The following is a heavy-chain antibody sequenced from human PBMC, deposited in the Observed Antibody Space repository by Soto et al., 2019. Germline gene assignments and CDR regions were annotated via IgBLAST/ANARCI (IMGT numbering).Heavy chain of an antibody. Sequence: PGGSLRLSCAASGFTFSSYGMHWVRQAPGKGLEWVAVISYDGSNKYYADSVKGRFTISRDNSKNTLYLQMNSLRAEDTAVYYCAKDRAAAAEIIYYYYGMDVWGQGTTVTVSS. D-gene: IGHD6-13*01. V-gene: IGHV3-30*18. CDR1: GFTFSSYG. J-gene: IGHJ6*02. CDR3: AKDRAAAAEIIYYYYGMDV. CDR2: ISYDGSNK.